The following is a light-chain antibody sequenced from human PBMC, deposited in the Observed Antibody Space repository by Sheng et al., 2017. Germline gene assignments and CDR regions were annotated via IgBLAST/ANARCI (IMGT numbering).Light chain of an antibody. CDR2: GAS. J-gene: IGKJ3*01. V-gene: IGKV3-15*01. Sequence: EALMTQSPATLSVSPGERDTLSWRASQSISSRQSISSNLAWYQQNPGQAPRLLILGASTRATGFPAKFSDSGSGTDVTLTISSLQCEHIALYFFQQCHNWPRTFGPGT. CDR1: QSISSRQSISSN. CDR3: QQCHNWPRT.